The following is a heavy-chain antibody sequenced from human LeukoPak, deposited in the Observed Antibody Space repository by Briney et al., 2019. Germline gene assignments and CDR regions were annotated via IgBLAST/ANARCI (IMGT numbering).Heavy chain of an antibody. CDR1: GFTFSNYA. V-gene: IGHV3-30*01. CDR2: ISYGGNNK. CDR3: ARDWGARNYGWHFDL. J-gene: IGHJ2*01. Sequence: GGSLRLSYAASGFTFSNYAMHWVRQAPGKGLQWMAVISYGGNNKYYADSVKGRFTISRDNSKNTLYLQMNSLRAEDTAVFYCARDWGARNYGWHFDLWGRGTLVTVSS. D-gene: IGHD3-16*01.